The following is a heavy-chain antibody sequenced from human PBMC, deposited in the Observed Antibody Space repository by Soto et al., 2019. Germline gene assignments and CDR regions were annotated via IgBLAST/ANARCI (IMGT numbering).Heavy chain of an antibody. CDR2: ITASGGTT. Sequence: EVQLLESGGGLAQPGGSLRLSCAASGFTFTNYAMSWVRQAPGRGLEWVSGITASGGTTYYGDSVKGRFTISRDNSRNTVYPQMGGLRAEDTAVYYCAKVFTPGYSSAWFADYWGLGTLVTVSS. CDR1: GFTFTNYA. CDR3: AKVFTPGYSSAWFADY. D-gene: IGHD6-13*01. V-gene: IGHV3-23*01. J-gene: IGHJ4*01.